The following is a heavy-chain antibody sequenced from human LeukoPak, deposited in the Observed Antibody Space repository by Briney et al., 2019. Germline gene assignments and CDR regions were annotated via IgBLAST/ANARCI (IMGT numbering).Heavy chain of an antibody. CDR2: ISSSSSYT. V-gene: IGHV3-11*06. Sequence: GGSLRLSCAASGFTFSVYYMSWIRQAPGKGLEWVSYISSSSSYTNYADSVKGRFTISRDNAKNSLYLQMNSLRAEDTAVYYCARAPHYSNYGPYYYGMDVWGQGTTVTVSS. D-gene: IGHD4-11*01. CDR3: ARAPHYSNYGPYYYGMDV. CDR1: GFTFSVYY. J-gene: IGHJ6*02.